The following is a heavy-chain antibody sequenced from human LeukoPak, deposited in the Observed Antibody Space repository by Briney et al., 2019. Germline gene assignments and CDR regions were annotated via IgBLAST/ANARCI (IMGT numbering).Heavy chain of an antibody. D-gene: IGHD5-18*01. Sequence: GGSLRLSCAASGFTFSSYGMHWVRQAPGKGLEWVAVIWYGGSNKYYADSVKGRFTISRDNSKNTLYLQMNSLRVEDTAVYYCAKGASVDTAMVRWGQGTLVTVSS. V-gene: IGHV3-33*06. CDR2: IWYGGSNK. CDR1: GFTFSSYG. CDR3: AKGASVDTAMVR. J-gene: IGHJ4*02.